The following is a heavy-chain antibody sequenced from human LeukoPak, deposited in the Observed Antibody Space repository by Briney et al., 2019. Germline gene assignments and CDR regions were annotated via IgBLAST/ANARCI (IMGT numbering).Heavy chain of an antibody. CDR1: GRSLGVSSYY. CDR2: IYYSGIS. CDR3: VSVRYGSGDYYYSYYHMYV. D-gene: IGHD3-10*01. Sequence: SETLSLTCTVAGRSLGVSSYYWGWIRQPPGKGLEWIGGIYYSGISKSKLSLKSRGPISLDTSKNQFSLKVNAVTAADTAAHYCVSVRYGSGDYYYSYYHMYVWGKGTTVIASS. J-gene: IGHJ6*03. V-gene: IGHV4-39*07.